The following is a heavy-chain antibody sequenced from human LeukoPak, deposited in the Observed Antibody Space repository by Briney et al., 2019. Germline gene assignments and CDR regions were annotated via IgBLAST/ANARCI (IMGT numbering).Heavy chain of an antibody. CDR2: IRYDGSNK. D-gene: IGHD6-19*01. J-gene: IGHJ5*02. CDR3: ARDSSGWYNWFDP. CDR1: GFTFSSYG. Sequence: GGSLRLSCAASGFTFSSYGMHWVRQAPGKGLEWVAFIRYDGSNKYYADSVKGRFTISRDNSKNTLYLQMNSLRAEDTAVYYCARDSSGWYNWFDPWGQGTLVTVSS. V-gene: IGHV3-30*02.